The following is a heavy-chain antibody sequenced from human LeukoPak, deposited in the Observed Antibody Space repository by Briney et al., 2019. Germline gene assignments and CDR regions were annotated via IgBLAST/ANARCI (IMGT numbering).Heavy chain of an antibody. CDR3: ARDSIVGAT. CDR2: ISYDGSNK. J-gene: IGHJ4*02. V-gene: IGHV3-30-3*01. CDR1: GFTFSSYA. Sequence: GGSLRLSCAASGFTFSSYAMHWVRQATGKGLEWVAVISYDGSNKYYADSVKGRFTISRDNSKNTLYLQMNSLRAEDTAVYYCARDSIVGATWGQGTLVTVSS. D-gene: IGHD1-26*01.